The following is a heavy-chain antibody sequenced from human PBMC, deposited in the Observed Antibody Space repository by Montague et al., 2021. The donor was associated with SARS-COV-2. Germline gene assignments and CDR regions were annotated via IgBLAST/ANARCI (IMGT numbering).Heavy chain of an antibody. CDR3: ARDRFDFGAGRQGTIDF. Sequence: SETLSLTCTVSGGSISSYYWSWIRQPAGKGLEWIGRIYSSGSTNYNPSLKSRVTMLVDTSKNQFSLKLSSVTAADTALYYCARDRFDFGAGRQGTIDFWGQGTLVTVSS. V-gene: IGHV4-4*07. D-gene: IGHD3-10*01. CDR1: GGSISSYY. J-gene: IGHJ4*02. CDR2: IYSSGST.